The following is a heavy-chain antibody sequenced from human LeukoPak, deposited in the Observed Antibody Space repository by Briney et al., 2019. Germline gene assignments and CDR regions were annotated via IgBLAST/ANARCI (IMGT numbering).Heavy chain of an antibody. D-gene: IGHD5-12*01. CDR3: ARIYSGYDLSGVGIDY. CDR1: GGPFSGYY. J-gene: IGHJ4*02. V-gene: IGHV4-34*01. CDR2: INHSGSI. Sequence: SSETLSLTCAVYGGPFSGYYWTWIRQPPGKGLEWIGEINHSGSINYNPSLKSRVTISGDTSNNQFSLKLSSVTAADTAVYYCARIYSGYDLSGVGIDYWGQGTLVTVSS.